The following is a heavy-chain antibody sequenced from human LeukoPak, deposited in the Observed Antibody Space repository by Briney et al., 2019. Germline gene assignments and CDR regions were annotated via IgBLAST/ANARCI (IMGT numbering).Heavy chain of an antibody. CDR3: AKEGSYCTNGICRYFDY. Sequence: PGGSLRLSRAASGFTFGDNAMPWVRQVPGKGLEWVSSISWNSGNIDYADSVKGRFTVSRDNAKNSLYLQMNSLRPEDTALYYCAKEGSYCTNGICRYFDYWGQGTLVTVSS. J-gene: IGHJ4*02. CDR1: GFTFGDNA. CDR2: ISWNSGNI. V-gene: IGHV3-9*01. D-gene: IGHD2-8*01.